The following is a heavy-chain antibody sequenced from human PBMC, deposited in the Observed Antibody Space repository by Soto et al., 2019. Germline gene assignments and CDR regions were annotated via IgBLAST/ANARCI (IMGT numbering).Heavy chain of an antibody. Sequence: CETLCVTWSVASGSLISHFWAWIRQSPGKGLEWLGYIFYTGITNYNPSLQSRVTISVDTSKDQFSLRLNSVTAADTAVYYCARGGYDFSGVNFDDGFDFWGQGIPVTVSS. V-gene: IGHV4-59*11. D-gene: IGHD3-22*01. CDR3: ARGGYDFSGVNFDDGFDF. CDR2: IFYTGIT. CDR1: SGSLISHF. J-gene: IGHJ3*01.